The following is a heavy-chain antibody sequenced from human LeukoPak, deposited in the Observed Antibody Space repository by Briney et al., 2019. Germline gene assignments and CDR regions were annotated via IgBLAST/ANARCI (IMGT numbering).Heavy chain of an antibody. Sequence: SETLSLTCTVSGGSISSSSYYWSWIRQPPGKGLEWIGYIYYSGSTNYNPSLKSRVTISVDTSKNQFSLKLSSVTAADTAVYYCARGLDTQDYWGQGTLVTVSS. D-gene: IGHD1-1*01. CDR1: GGSISSSSYY. CDR3: ARGLDTQDY. J-gene: IGHJ4*02. CDR2: IYYSGST. V-gene: IGHV4-61*01.